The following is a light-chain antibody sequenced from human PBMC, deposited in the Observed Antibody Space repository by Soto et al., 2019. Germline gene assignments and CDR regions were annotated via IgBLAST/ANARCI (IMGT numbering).Light chain of an antibody. V-gene: IGKV3-20*01. CDR2: GAS. J-gene: IGKJ1*01. CDR1: QSVSSSY. Sequence: EIVLTQSPGTLSLSPGERATLSCRASQSVSSSYLAWYQQKPGQAPRLLIYGASSRATGIPDRFSGSGSGTDFTLTISRLEPEDFAVYYCQQYGSSPWTFGQGTKVDIK. CDR3: QQYGSSPWT.